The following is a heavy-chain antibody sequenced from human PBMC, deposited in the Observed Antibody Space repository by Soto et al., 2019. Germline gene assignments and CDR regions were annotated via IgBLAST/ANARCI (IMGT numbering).Heavy chain of an antibody. J-gene: IGHJ6*03. CDR3: ARVPIPAAILGYMDV. V-gene: IGHV3-74*01. Sequence: EVQLVDSGGGLVQPGGSLRLSCAACGFTFSSYWMHWVRQAPGKGLVWVSRINSDGSSTSYADSVKGRFTISRDNAKNTRYRQTNSLRAEDTAVYYCARVPIPAAILGYMDVWGKGTTVTVSS. CDR1: GFTFSSYW. CDR2: INSDGSST. D-gene: IGHD2-2*02.